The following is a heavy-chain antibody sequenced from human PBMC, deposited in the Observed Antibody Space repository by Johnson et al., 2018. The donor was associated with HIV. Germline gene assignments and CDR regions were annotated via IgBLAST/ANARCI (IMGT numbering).Heavy chain of an antibody. D-gene: IGHD2-21*02. CDR2: LSYDGRDK. V-gene: IGHV3-30*04. J-gene: IGHJ3*02. CDR1: GFTFSSYA. CDR3: AKDLAFAYCGGDCYSGAFDI. Sequence: QVQLVESGGGVVQPGRSLRLSCAASGFTFSSYAMHWVRQAPAKGLQWVAVLSYDGRDKDYADSVKGRFTISRDSSKNTLYLQMNSLRAEDTAVYYCAKDLAFAYCGGDCYSGAFDIWGQGTMVTVSS.